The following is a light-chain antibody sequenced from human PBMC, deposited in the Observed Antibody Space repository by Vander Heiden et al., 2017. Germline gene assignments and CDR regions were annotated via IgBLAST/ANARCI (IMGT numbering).Light chain of an antibody. CDR1: QVIRND. CDR2: ASS. CDR3: LQDNTYPWT. V-gene: IGKV1-6*01. J-gene: IGKJ1*01. Sequence: AIQMTPSPSSLSASVGDRVTITCRASQVIRNDLGWYQQKPGKAPKVLIYASSSLESGVPSRFSGSGSGTDFTLTIGSLQPEDFATYYCLQDNTYPWTFGQGTKVEIK.